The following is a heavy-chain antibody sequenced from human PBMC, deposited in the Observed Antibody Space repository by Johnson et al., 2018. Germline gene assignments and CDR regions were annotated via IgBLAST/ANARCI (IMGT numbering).Heavy chain of an antibody. V-gene: IGHV3-30*18. CDR3: AKAYPYYDFWSGYLNMDV. D-gene: IGHD3-3*01. CDR2: ISYDGSNQ. J-gene: IGHJ6*03. CDR1: GLTFSSYC. Sequence: VQLVESGGGVVQPGRSXRLSCAASGLTFSSYCMHWVRQAPGKGLEWVAVISYDGSNQYYADSVLGRFTIYRDTSKHTLYLQMYSLRAEDTALYYCAKAYPYYDFWSGYLNMDVWGKGTTVTVSS.